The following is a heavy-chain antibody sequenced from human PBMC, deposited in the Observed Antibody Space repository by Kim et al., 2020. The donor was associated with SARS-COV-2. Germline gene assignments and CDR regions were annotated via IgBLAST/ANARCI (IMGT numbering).Heavy chain of an antibody. CDR1: GGSFSGYY. Sequence: SETLSLTCAVYGGSFSGYYWSWIRQPPGKGLEWIGEINHSGSTNYNPSLKSRVTISVETSKNQFSLKLSSVTAADTAVYYCARVGGYSSSSGWFDPWGQGTLVTVSS. D-gene: IGHD6-6*01. CDR2: INHSGST. V-gene: IGHV4-34*01. CDR3: ARVGGYSSSSGWFDP. J-gene: IGHJ5*02.